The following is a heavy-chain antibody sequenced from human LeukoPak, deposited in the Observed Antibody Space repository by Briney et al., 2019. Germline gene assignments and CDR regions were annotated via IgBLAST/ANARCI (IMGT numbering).Heavy chain of an antibody. D-gene: IGHD6-13*01. V-gene: IGHV1-2*02. CDR1: GYTFTSYG. CDR2: INPNSGGT. CDR3: ARAPSSWYTPTLIIDRHQAYLY. J-gene: IGHJ4*02. Sequence: GASVKVSCKASGYTFTSYGISWVRQAPGQGLEWMGWINPNSGGTNYAQKFQGRVTMTRDTSISTAYMELSRLRSDDTAVYYCARAPSSWYTPTLIIDRHQAYLYWGQGTLVTVSS.